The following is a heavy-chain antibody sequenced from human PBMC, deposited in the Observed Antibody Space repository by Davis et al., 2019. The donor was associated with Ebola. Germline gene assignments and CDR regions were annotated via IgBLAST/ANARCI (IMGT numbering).Heavy chain of an antibody. CDR3: ARDLPEYYDFWSGYDL. CDR1: GFTFSTYA. Sequence: GESLKISCIASGFTFSTYAMNWVRQAPGKGLEWVSSISGSGDRTNYADSVKGRFTISRDKANNTAYLQMNSLRAEDTAVYYCARDLPEYYDFWSGYDLWGQGTLVTVSS. V-gene: IGHV3-23*01. J-gene: IGHJ4*02. D-gene: IGHD3-3*01. CDR2: ISGSGDRT.